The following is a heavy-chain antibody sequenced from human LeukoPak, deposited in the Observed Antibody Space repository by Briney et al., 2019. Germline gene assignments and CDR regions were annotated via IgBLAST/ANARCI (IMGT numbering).Heavy chain of an antibody. J-gene: IGHJ4*02. CDR3: ALIEGDDFLDN. CDR2: ISAYTGNT. Sequence: ASVKVSCKSSVNIFPKFGVNWVRRALGRGLEWMGWISAYTGNTFYTTRVQDRVTMTTDTSTNTAYMELRSLRSDDTAFYYCALIEGDDFLDNWGQGTLVTVSS. V-gene: IGHV1-18*01. D-gene: IGHD2-21*02. CDR1: VNIFPKFG.